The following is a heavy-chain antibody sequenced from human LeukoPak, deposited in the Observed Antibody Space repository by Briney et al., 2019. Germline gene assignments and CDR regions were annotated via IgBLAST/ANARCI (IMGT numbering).Heavy chain of an antibody. CDR1: GGSFSGYY. V-gene: IGHV4-34*01. CDR3: ARGVLRYFDWLSCFDY. J-gene: IGHJ4*02. D-gene: IGHD3-9*01. Sequence: SETLSLTCAVYGGSFSGYYWSWIRQPPGKGLEWIGEINHSGSTNYNPSLESRVTISVDTSKNQFSLKLSSVTAADTAVYYCARGVLRYFDWLSCFDYWGQGTLVTVSS. CDR2: INHSGST.